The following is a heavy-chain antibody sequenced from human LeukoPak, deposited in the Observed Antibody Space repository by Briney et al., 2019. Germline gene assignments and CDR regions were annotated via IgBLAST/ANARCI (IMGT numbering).Heavy chain of an antibody. CDR2: ISGGGVAI. J-gene: IGHJ4*02. CDR1: GFTFSNHA. D-gene: IGHD3-22*01. V-gene: IGHV3-23*01. Sequence: GGSLRLSCRASGFTFSNHAMSWVRQAPGKGLQWVSAISGGGVAIYYADSVKGRFTISRDNSKNTLYLQMNSLRAEDTAVYYCAKDGFDYYDSSGYYYFNYWGQGTLVTVSS. CDR3: AKDGFDYYDSSGYYYFNY.